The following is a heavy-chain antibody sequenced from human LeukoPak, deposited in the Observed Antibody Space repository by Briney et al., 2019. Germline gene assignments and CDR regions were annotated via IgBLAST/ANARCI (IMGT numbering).Heavy chain of an antibody. J-gene: IGHJ4*02. Sequence: PSETLSLTCTVSGGSISSYYWSWIRQPAGKGLEWIGRIYTSGSTNYNPSLKSRVTMSVDTSKNQFSLKLSSVTAADTAVYYCARGTRDTAMVIAEAFDYWGQGTLVTVSS. CDR1: GGSISSYY. CDR3: ARGTRDTAMVIAEAFDY. V-gene: IGHV4-4*07. CDR2: IYTSGST. D-gene: IGHD5-18*01.